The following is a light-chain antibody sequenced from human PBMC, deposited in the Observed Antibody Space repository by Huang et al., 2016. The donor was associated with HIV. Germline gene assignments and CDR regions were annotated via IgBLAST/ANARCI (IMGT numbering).Light chain of an antibody. CDR2: WAS. CDR1: QSVLYNSNNKNY. J-gene: IGKJ2*01. CDR3: QQYYTSPYT. V-gene: IGKV4-1*01. Sequence: DIVMTQSPDSLAVSLGERATINCKSSQSVLYNSNNKNYLSWYQQKPGQSPKLLMSWASTRESGVPDRFSGSGSGTDFTLTSSSLQAEDVAVYYCQQYYTSPYTFGQGTKLEIK.